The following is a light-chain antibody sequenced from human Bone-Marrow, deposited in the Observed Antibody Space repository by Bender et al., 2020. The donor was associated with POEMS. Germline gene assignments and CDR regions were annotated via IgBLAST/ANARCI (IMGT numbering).Light chain of an antibody. CDR1: SSDVGGYNY. CDR2: DVT. CDR3: SSYTSSNTWV. Sequence: QSALTQPPSASGSPGQSVAISCTGTSSDVGGYNYVSWYQHHPGKAPKVMIYDVTNRPSGVSDRVSGSKSGNTASLTISGLQAADEADYYCSSYTSSNTWVFGGGTKLTVL. J-gene: IGLJ3*02. V-gene: IGLV2-14*03.